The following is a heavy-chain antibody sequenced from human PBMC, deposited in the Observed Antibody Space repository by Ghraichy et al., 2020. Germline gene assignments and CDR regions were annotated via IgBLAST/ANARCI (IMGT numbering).Heavy chain of an antibody. CDR2: IYTGDIT. D-gene: IGHD3-22*01. J-gene: IGHJ6*02. CDR1: GFTVSSKY. V-gene: IGHV3-53*01. CDR3: AGESSGYYYGGEGGMDV. Sequence: ESLNISCVAAGFTVSSKYMTWVRQAPGKGLEWVSVIYTGDITDYADSVKGRFTISRDNSKNTLSLQMNSLRAEDTAVYYCAGESSGYYYGGEGGMDVWGQGTTVTVSS.